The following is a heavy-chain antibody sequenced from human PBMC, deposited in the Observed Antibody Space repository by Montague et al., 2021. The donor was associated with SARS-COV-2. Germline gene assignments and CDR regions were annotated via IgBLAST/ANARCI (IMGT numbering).Heavy chain of an antibody. J-gene: IGHJ4*02. Sequence: SETLSLTCTVSGSISGYYWGWIRQPPGKGLEWIGSIFYSGSTDYNPSLKSRVTISVDTSKNQFSLKLSSVTAADTAVYYCASMVRAQVYYFDYWGQGTLVTVSS. V-gene: IGHV4-39*01. CDR1: GSISGYY. CDR2: IFYSGST. D-gene: IGHD3-10*01. CDR3: ASMVRAQVYYFDY.